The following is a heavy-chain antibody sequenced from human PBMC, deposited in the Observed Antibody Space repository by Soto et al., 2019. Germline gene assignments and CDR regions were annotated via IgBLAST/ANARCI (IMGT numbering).Heavy chain of an antibody. CDR3: ATYGSGIYSPSSGDDAFDI. D-gene: IGHD3-10*01. J-gene: IGHJ3*02. V-gene: IGHV3-74*01. CDR1: GFTFSSYW. Sequence: EVQLVDSGVCLVQPGGSLRLSCASSGFTFSSYWMHWVRQAPGKGLVWVSRINSDVSSTSYADSVKGTFTISRDNARNTLYLQMNSLRAEDTAVYCCATYGSGIYSPSSGDDAFDIWGQGTLVTVSS. CDR2: INSDVSST.